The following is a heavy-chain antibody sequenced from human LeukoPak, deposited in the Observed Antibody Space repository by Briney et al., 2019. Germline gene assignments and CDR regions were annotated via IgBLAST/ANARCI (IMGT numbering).Heavy chain of an antibody. CDR1: GYTFTSYY. Sequence: ASVKVSCKASGYTFTSYYMHWVRQAPGQGLEWMGGFDPEDGETIYAQKFQGRVTMTEDTSTDTAYMELSSLRSEDTAVYYCATKRIYYDSSGPNPIDYWGQGTLVTVSS. CDR3: ATKRIYYDSSGPNPIDY. CDR2: FDPEDGET. J-gene: IGHJ4*02. D-gene: IGHD3-22*01. V-gene: IGHV1-24*01.